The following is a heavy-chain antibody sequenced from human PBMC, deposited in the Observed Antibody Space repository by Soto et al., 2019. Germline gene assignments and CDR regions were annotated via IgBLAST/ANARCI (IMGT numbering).Heavy chain of an antibody. J-gene: IGHJ2*01. CDR1: VGSISSYY. D-gene: IGHD5-12*01. CDR3: AIRDGYNGYWYFDL. Sequence: SETLSLTCTVSVGSISSYYWSWIRQPPGKGLEWIGYIYYSGSTNYNPSLKSRVTISVDTSKNQFSLKLSSVTAADTAVYYCAIRDGYNGYWYFDLWGRGTLVTVSS. V-gene: IGHV4-59*01. CDR2: IYYSGST.